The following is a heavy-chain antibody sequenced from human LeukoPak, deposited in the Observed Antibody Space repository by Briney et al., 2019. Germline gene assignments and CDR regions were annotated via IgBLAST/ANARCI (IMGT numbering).Heavy chain of an antibody. D-gene: IGHD1-26*01. CDR2: ISGSGGST. V-gene: IGHV3-23*01. CDR1: GFTFSSYA. Sequence: GGSLRLSCAASGFTFSSYAMSWVRQAPGKGLGWVSAISGSGGSTYYADSVKGRFTISRDNSKNTLYLQMNSLRAEDTAVYYCAKFKRGSYYVYFDYWGQGTLVTVSS. CDR3: AKFKRGSYYVYFDY. J-gene: IGHJ4*02.